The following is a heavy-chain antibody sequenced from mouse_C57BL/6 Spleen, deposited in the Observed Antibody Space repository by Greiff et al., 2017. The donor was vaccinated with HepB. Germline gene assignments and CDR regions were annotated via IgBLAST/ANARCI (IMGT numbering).Heavy chain of an antibody. Sequence: EVQLQQSGAELVRPGASVKLSCTASGFNIKDDYMHWVKQRPEQGLEWIGWIDPENGDTEYASKFQGKATITADTSSNTAYLQLSGLTSEDTAVYYCTTGRNYDYWGQGTTLTVSS. D-gene: IGHD2-1*01. CDR1: GFNIKDDY. CDR3: TTGRNYDY. CDR2: IDPENGDT. J-gene: IGHJ2*01. V-gene: IGHV14-4*01.